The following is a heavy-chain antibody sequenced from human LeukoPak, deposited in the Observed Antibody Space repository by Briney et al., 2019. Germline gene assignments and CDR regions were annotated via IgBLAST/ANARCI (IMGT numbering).Heavy chain of an antibody. Sequence: GGSLRLSCAAPGFTFSSYGMHWVRQAPGKGLEWVAFIRYDGSNKYYADSVKGRFTISRDNSKNTLYLQMNSLRAEDTAVYYCAKDSARIDNFDYWGQGTLVTVSS. D-gene: IGHD2-15*01. CDR3: AKDSARIDNFDY. J-gene: IGHJ4*02. CDR2: IRYDGSNK. CDR1: GFTFSSYG. V-gene: IGHV3-30*02.